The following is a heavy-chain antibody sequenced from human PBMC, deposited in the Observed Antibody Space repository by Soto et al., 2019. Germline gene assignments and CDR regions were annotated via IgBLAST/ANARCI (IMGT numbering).Heavy chain of an antibody. J-gene: IGHJ4*02. V-gene: IGHV1-58*01. CDR2: ILVGSGNT. CDR3: AEGVNYHFWSGYSHFDY. Sequence: GASVKVSCKASGFTFTSSAVQWVRQARGQRLEWIGWILVGSGNTNYAQKFQERVTITRDMSTSTAYMELSSLRSEDTAAYYCAEGVNYHFWSGYSHFDYWGQGTLVTVSS. CDR1: GFTFTSSA. D-gene: IGHD3-3*01.